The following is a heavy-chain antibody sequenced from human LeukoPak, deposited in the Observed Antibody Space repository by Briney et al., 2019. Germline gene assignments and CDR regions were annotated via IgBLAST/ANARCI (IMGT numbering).Heavy chain of an antibody. CDR2: ISGSGTNT. CDR1: GFIFSSYA. Sequence: PGGSLRLSCAASGFIFSSYAMSWVRQAPGKGLEWISDISGSGTNTYYADSVKGRFTISRDYSKSTLYLQMNSLRAEDTAVFYCAKVQSVGPTDGSIDYWGQGTLVTVSS. D-gene: IGHD1-26*01. J-gene: IGHJ4*02. V-gene: IGHV3-23*01. CDR3: AKVQSVGPTDGSIDY.